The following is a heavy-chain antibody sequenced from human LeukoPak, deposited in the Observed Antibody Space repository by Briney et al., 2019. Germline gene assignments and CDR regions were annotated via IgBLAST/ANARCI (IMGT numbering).Heavy chain of an antibody. J-gene: IGHJ3*02. CDR2: INPNSGGT. CDR3: ARVASGFCVCSDSVFDI. Sequence: ASVKVSCKASGYTFTGYCMRWVRQAPGQGLEWMGWINPNSGGTNYAQKFQGRVTMTRDTSISTAYMELSRLRSDDTAVYYCARVASGFCVCSDSVFDIWGQGTMVTVSS. D-gene: IGHD2-21*02. CDR1: GYTFTGYC. V-gene: IGHV1-2*02.